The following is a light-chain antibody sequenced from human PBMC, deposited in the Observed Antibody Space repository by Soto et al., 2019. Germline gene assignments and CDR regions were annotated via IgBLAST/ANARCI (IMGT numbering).Light chain of an antibody. V-gene: IGKV1-5*03. CDR3: QQYTQDPYT. J-gene: IGKJ2*01. CDR1: QSISSS. CDR2: KAS. Sequence: IQLTQSPSTLSASVGERVAISCRASQSISSSLAWYQQKPGKTPNLLIYKASSLQSGVPSRFSGSGSGTEFTLTISSLQPDDFATYYCQQYTQDPYTFGQGTNLEIK.